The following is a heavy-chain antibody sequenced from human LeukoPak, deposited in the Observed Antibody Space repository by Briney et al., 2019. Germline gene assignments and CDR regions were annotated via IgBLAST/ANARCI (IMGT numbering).Heavy chain of an antibody. CDR2: ISGSGGST. CDR3: ATWTSDFDY. CDR1: GFTFSSYV. V-gene: IGHV3-23*01. J-gene: IGHJ4*02. Sequence: PEGSLRLSCAVSGFTFSSYVMIWVRQAPGKGLEWVSAISGSGGSTYYADSVKGRFTISRDNSKTTLYLQMNSLRAEDTAVYYCATWTSDFDYWGQGTLVTVSS. D-gene: IGHD3/OR15-3a*01.